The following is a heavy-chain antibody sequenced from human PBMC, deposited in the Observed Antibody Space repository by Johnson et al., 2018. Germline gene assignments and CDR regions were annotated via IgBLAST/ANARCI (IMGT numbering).Heavy chain of an antibody. Sequence: VQLVVSGGGLVKPGGSLGLSCAASGFTFSSYSINWVRQAPGKGLEWVSSISSSSSYIYYADSVTGRFTISRDTAKKSLYLQMNSLRAEEPAVYYCATAVAASGALDIWGQGTMVTVSS. D-gene: IGHD6-19*01. V-gene: IGHV3-21*01. CDR1: GFTFSSYS. CDR2: ISSSSSYI. CDR3: ATAVAASGALDI. J-gene: IGHJ3*02.